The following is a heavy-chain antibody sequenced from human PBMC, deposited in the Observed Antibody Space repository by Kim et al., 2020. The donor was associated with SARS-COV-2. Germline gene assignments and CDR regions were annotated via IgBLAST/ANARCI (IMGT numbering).Heavy chain of an antibody. V-gene: IGHV4-34*01. Sequence: SETLSLTCAVYGGSFSGYYWSWIRQPPGKGLEWIGEINHSGSTNYNPSLKSRVTISVDTSKNQFSLKLSSVTAADTAVYYCARGRSGVRGVIIPLGDNWFDPWGQGTLVTVSS. J-gene: IGHJ5*02. CDR3: ARGRSGVRGVIIPLGDNWFDP. CDR2: INHSGST. CDR1: GGSFSGYY. D-gene: IGHD3-10*01.